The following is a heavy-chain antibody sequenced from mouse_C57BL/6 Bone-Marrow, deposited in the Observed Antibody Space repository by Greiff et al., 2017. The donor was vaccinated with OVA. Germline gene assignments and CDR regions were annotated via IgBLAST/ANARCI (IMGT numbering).Heavy chain of an antibody. J-gene: IGHJ1*03. Sequence: QVQLQQSGAELVRPGASVTLSCKASGYTFTDYEMHWVKQTPVHGLEWIGAIDPETGGTAYNQKFKGKAILTADKSSSTAYMELRSLTSEDSAVYYCTRSRSYYGSSPYWYFDVWGTGTTVTVSS. D-gene: IGHD1-1*01. V-gene: IGHV1-15*01. CDR3: TRSRSYYGSSPYWYFDV. CDR1: GYTFTDYE. CDR2: IDPETGGT.